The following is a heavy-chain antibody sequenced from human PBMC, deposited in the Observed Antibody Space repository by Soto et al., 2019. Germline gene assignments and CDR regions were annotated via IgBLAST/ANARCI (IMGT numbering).Heavy chain of an antibody. CDR1: GDSITTNGYY. J-gene: IGHJ4*02. Sequence: PSETLSLTCSVSGDSITTNGYYWGWIRQPPGKGLQWIGNVYSTGSTFSHPSLTSRVFISVDTSKNKFSLRLTSVTAADTAVYYCVRSHYTYGLIIDYCGPGIMVPVSS. CDR3: VRSHYTYGLIIDY. V-gene: IGHV4-39*01. D-gene: IGHD4-17*01. CDR2: VYSTGST.